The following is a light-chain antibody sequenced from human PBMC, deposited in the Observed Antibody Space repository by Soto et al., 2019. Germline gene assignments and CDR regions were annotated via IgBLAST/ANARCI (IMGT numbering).Light chain of an antibody. CDR1: QRIGSY. Sequence: EIVLTQSPGTLSLSPGERATLSCRASQRIGSYLAWYQQKPGQTPRLLIYDASNRATGIPARFSGSGSGTDFTLSISSLEPEDFAVYYCQQRSNWHHPWTFGQGTKVEIK. V-gene: IGKV3-11*01. J-gene: IGKJ1*01. CDR3: QQRSNWHHPWT. CDR2: DAS.